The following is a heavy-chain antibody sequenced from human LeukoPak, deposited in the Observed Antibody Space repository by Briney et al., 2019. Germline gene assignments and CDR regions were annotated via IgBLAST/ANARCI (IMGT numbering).Heavy chain of an antibody. CDR1: GFTFSSYA. J-gene: IGHJ4*02. V-gene: IGHV3-30-3*01. D-gene: IGHD3-16*01. CDR3: VRDWGGPDDY. CDR2: ISYDGSNK. Sequence: PGGSLRLSCAASGFTFSSYAMHWVRQAPGKGLEWVAVISYDGSNKYYADSVKGRFTISRDNAKNSLYLQMNSLRAEDTAVYYCVRDWGGPDDYWGQGTLVTVSS.